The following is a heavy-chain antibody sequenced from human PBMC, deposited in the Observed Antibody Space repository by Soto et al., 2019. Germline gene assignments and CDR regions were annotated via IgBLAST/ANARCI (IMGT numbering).Heavy chain of an antibody. CDR1: GGSISSGGYY. CDR3: ARYGDADAFDI. J-gene: IGHJ3*02. V-gene: IGHV4-31*03. D-gene: IGHD4-17*01. CDR2: IYYSGST. Sequence: QVQLQESGPGLVKPSQTLSLTCTVSGGSISSGGYYWSWIRQHPGKGLEWIGYIYYSGSTNYNPSLKSRVTMSVDTSKNQFSLKLSSVTAADTAVYYCARYGDADAFDIWGQGTMVTVSS.